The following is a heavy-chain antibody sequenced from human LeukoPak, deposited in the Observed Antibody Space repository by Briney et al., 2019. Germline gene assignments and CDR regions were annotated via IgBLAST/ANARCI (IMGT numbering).Heavy chain of an antibody. CDR1: GYTFTSYG. J-gene: IGHJ4*02. CDR2: ISAYNGNT. V-gene: IGHV1-18*01. D-gene: IGHD1-26*01. Sequence: ASVKVSCKASGYTFTSYGISWVRQAPGQGLEWMGWISAYNGNTNYAQKLQGRVTMTTDTSTSTAYMELRSLRSDDTAVYYCASSPWYSGSYYFDYGAREPWSPSPQ. CDR3: ASSPWYSGSYYFDY.